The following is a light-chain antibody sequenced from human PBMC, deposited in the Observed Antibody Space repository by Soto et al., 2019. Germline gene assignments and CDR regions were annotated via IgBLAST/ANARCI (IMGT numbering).Light chain of an antibody. CDR3: VQFSHFPRT. CDR1: QSLVYSDGNTY. Sequence: DIVLTQTPLSSPVTLGQPASISCRSSQSLVYSDGNTYLSWLQQRPGQPPRLLIYQVSNRFSGVPDRFSGGGAGTDFTLKISRVEAEDVGVYYCVQFSHFPRTFGQGTRVDIK. CDR2: QVS. V-gene: IGKV2-24*01. J-gene: IGKJ1*01.